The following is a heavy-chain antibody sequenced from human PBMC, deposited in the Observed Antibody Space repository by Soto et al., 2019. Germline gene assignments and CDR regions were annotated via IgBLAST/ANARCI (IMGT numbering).Heavy chain of an antibody. V-gene: IGHV1-18*01. CDR2: ISAYNGNT. CDR3: ARGPGRGSGSYWNYYYHYMDV. Sequence: GASVKVSCKASGYTFTSYGISWVRQAPGQGLEWMGWISAYNGNTNYAQKLQGRVTMTTDTSTSTAYMELRSLRSDDTAVYYCARGPGRGSGSYWNYYYHYMDVWGKGTTVTVSS. J-gene: IGHJ6*03. D-gene: IGHD3-10*01. CDR1: GYTFTSYG.